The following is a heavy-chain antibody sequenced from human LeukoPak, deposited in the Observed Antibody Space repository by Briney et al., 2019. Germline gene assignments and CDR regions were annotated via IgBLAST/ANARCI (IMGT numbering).Heavy chain of an antibody. D-gene: IGHD4-23*01. V-gene: IGHV4-59*08. CDR3: ARQVAGGRTFDY. J-gene: IGHJ4*02. Sequence: SETLSLTCTVSGGSISSYYWSWIRQPPGKGLEWIGYIYYSGSTNYNPSLKSRVTISVDTSKNQFSLKLSSVTAADTAVYYCARQVAGGRTFDYWGQGTLVTVSS. CDR2: IYYSGST. CDR1: GGSISSYY.